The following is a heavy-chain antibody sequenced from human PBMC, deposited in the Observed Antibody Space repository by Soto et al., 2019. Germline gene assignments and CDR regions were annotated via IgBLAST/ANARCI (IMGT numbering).Heavy chain of an antibody. CDR1: GFTFSSYA. J-gene: IGHJ4*02. Sequence: GGSLRLSCAASGFTFSSYAMSWVRQAPGKGLEWVSAISGSGGSTYYADSVKGRFTISRDNSKNTLYLQMNSLRAEDTAVYYCAKDMGMVRGVKLSGDFDYWGQGTLVTVSS. CDR3: AKDMGMVRGVKLSGDFDY. V-gene: IGHV3-23*01. D-gene: IGHD3-10*01. CDR2: ISGSGGST.